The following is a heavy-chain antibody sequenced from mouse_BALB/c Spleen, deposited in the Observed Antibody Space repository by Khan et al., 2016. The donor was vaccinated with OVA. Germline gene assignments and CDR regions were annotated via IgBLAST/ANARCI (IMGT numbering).Heavy chain of an antibody. CDR3: ARCYDYGGYFDV. J-gene: IGHJ1*01. CDR2: IWSYGST. Sequence: QVQLKESGPGLVQPSQNLSITCTVSGFSLTSYGVHWVRQPPGKGLEWLGVIWSYGSTDYNAAFISRLSISKDNSKSQVFFKMNSLQADDTAIYYCARCYDYGGYFDVWGAGTTVTVSS. D-gene: IGHD2-4*01. V-gene: IGHV2-4*02. CDR1: GFSLTSYG.